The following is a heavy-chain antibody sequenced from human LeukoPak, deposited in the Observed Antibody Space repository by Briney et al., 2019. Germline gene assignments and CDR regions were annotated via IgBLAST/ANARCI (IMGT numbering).Heavy chain of an antibody. J-gene: IGHJ6*03. D-gene: IGHD2-2*01. CDR2: IKADGSQK. V-gene: IGHV3-7*01. Sequence: GGSLRLSCAASVFTYNNSWMMWVRHAPERGLEGVANIKADGSQKDYGDSMKRRFTVSRDNAKISVYLQMNSLRAEDTAVYYCARGDEDIVVVPAAITPQNWRYYYYYMDVWGKGTTVTISS. CDR3: ARGDEDIVVVPAAITPQNWRYYYYYMDV. CDR1: VFTYNNSW.